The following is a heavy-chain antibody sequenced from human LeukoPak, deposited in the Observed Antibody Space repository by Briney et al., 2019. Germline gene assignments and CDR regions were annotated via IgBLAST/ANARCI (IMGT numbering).Heavy chain of an antibody. Sequence: GASLKISCKSSGYSYTSYWIGWVRQMPGKGLEWMGIIYPGDPDTKYSRSFQGQVTISADKSLRTAYLQWRSLKASDTGIYFCARLGGPHSPFDNWGQGTRVIVSS. J-gene: IGHJ4*02. CDR3: ARLGGPHSPFDN. CDR1: GYSYTSYW. V-gene: IGHV5-51*01. CDR2: IYPGDPDT. D-gene: IGHD2-15*01.